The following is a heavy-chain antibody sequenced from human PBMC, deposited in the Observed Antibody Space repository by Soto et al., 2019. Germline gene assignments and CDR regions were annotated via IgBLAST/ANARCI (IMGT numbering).Heavy chain of an antibody. V-gene: IGHV1-18*04. CDR3: ARDGEWLVSDY. Sequence: ASVKVSCKASGYTFTSYGISWVRQAPGQGLEWMGWISAYNGNTNYAQKLQGRVTMTTDTSTSTAYTELRSLRSDDTAVYYCARDGEWLVSDYWGQGTLVTVSS. D-gene: IGHD6-19*01. CDR1: GYTFTSYG. J-gene: IGHJ4*02. CDR2: ISAYNGNT.